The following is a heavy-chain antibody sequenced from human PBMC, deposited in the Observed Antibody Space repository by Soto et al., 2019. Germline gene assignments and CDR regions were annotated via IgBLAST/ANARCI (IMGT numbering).Heavy chain of an antibody. Sequence: PSETLSLTCAVYGGSFSGYYWSWIRQPPGKGLEWIGEINHSGSTNYNPSLKSRVTISVDTSKNQFSLKLSFVTAADTAVYYCARGRHGITGTASDYWGQGTLVTVSS. CDR1: GGSFSGYY. J-gene: IGHJ4*02. CDR3: ARGRHGITGTASDY. CDR2: INHSGST. V-gene: IGHV4-34*01. D-gene: IGHD1-7*01.